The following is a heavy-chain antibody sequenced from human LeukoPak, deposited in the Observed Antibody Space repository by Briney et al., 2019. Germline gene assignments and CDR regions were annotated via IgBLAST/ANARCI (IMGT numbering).Heavy chain of an antibody. CDR3: ARVFRITKTTGMDV. D-gene: IGHD3-10*01. V-gene: IGHV3-30-3*01. Sequence: GGSLRLSCVASGFTFSNYVMHWVRQAPGKGLEWVALISYDGSNENYADSVKGRFTISGDNSKNTLYLQMNSLRAEDTAVYYCARVFRITKTTGMDVWGQGTTVTVSS. CDR2: ISYDGSNE. CDR1: GFTFSNYV. J-gene: IGHJ6*02.